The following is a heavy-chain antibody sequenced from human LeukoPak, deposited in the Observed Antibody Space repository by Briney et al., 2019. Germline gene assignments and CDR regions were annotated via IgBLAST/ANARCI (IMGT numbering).Heavy chain of an antibody. J-gene: IGHJ4*02. CDR2: ISASGYST. Sequence: GGSLRLSCAASGFTFSSFAMGWVRQAPGKGLEWVSPISASGYSTNYADSVKGRFTISRDNSKNTLYLQMNSLRAEDTALYYCAKDDGKGYSSSWYYFDYWGQGTLVTVSS. CDR3: AKDDGKGYSSSWYYFDY. V-gene: IGHV3-23*01. CDR1: GFTFSSFA. D-gene: IGHD6-13*01.